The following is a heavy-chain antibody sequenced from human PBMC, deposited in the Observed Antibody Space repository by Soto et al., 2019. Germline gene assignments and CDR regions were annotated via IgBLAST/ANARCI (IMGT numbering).Heavy chain of an antibody. CDR2: IIPILGIA. V-gene: IGHV1-69*02. D-gene: IGHD3-22*01. CDR3: ARVVVITTSISYYYYGMDV. Sequence: QVQLVQSGAEVKKPGSSVKVSCKASGGTFSSYTISWVRQAPGQGLEWMGRIIPILGIANYAQKFQGRVTITAEKSTSTAYMELSSLRSEDTAVYYCARVVVITTSISYYYYGMDVWGQGTTVTVSS. CDR1: GGTFSSYT. J-gene: IGHJ6*02.